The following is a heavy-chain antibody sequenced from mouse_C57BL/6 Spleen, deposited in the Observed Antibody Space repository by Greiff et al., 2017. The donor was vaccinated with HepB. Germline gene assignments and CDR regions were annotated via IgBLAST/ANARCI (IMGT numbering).Heavy chain of an antibody. V-gene: IGHV2-4-1*01. CDR3: AKPEGNCPWFAY. CDR1: GFSLTSYG. CDR2: IWSGGST. J-gene: IGHJ3*01. Sequence: QVQLQQSGPGLVQPSQSLSITCTVSGFSLTSYGVHWVRQSPGKGLEWLGVIWSGGSTDYNAAFISRLSISKDNSKSQVFLKLNSLQTDDTATYYCAKPEGNCPWFAYWGQGTLVTVSA. D-gene: IGHD2-1*01.